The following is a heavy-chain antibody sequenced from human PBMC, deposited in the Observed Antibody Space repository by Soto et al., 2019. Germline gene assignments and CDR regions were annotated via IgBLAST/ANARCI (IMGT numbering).Heavy chain of an antibody. V-gene: IGHV3-9*01. J-gene: IGHJ4*02. CDR1: GFTFDDYA. Sequence: EVQLVESGGGLVQPGRSLRLSCVGSGFTFDDYAMHWFRQAPGKGLEWVSAISWNSGSIAYADSVKGRFTISRDNANNSLYLQMNSLRAEDTAWYYCAKDLGSSAWYGSNHWGQGTLVIVSS. CDR3: AKDLGSSAWYGSNH. CDR2: ISWNSGSI. D-gene: IGHD6-19*01.